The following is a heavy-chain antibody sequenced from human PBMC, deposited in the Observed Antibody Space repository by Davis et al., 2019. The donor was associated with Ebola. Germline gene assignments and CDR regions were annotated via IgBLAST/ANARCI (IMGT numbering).Heavy chain of an antibody. Sequence: AASVKVSCKASGYTFTSYGISWVRQAPGQGLEWMGWISAYNGNTNYAPKLQGSVTMTTDTSTSAAYMELRGLRSDDTAVYYCARSPRYCSGGSCYDSGWASLRDYYYGMDVWGKGTTVTVSS. J-gene: IGHJ6*04. CDR3: ARSPRYCSGGSCYDSGWASLRDYYYGMDV. V-gene: IGHV1-18*01. CDR1: GYTFTSYG. D-gene: IGHD2-15*01. CDR2: ISAYNGNT.